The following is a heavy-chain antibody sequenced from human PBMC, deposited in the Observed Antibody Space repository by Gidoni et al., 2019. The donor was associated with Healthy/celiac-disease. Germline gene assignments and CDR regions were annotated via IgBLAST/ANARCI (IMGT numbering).Heavy chain of an antibody. J-gene: IGHJ6*02. CDR3: ARDAQYNWNDGYYYYGMDV. CDR1: GFPFSSSS. V-gene: IGHV3-21*01. CDR2: ISRSSSYI. Sequence: EVQLVASGGGLVKPGGSLRLSWASSGFPFSSSSMYWVRQAPGKGLEWVSSISRSSSYIYYADSVKGRFTISRDNAKNSLYLQMNSLRAEDTAVYYCARDAQYNWNDGYYYYGMDVWGQGTTVTVSS. D-gene: IGHD1-1*01.